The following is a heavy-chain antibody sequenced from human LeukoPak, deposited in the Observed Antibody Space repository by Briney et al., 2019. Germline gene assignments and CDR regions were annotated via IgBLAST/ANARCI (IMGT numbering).Heavy chain of an antibody. CDR2: ISGSGGST. V-gene: IGHV3-23*01. CDR3: AKDHRYCGGDCRPYWYFDL. Sequence: QTGGSLRLSRAASGFTFSSYAMSWVRQAPGKGLEWVSAISGSGGSTYYADSVKGRFTISRDNSKNTLYLQMNSLRAEDTAVYYCAKDHRYCGGDCRPYWYFDLWGRGTLVTVSS. J-gene: IGHJ2*01. D-gene: IGHD2-21*02. CDR1: GFTFSSYA.